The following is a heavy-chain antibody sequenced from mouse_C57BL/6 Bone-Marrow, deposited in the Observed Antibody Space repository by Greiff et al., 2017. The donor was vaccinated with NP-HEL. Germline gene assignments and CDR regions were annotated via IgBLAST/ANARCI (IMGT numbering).Heavy chain of an antibody. V-gene: IGHV2-2*01. CDR3: ARNTVVAHWYFDV. D-gene: IGHD1-1*01. CDR1: GFSLTSYG. J-gene: IGHJ1*03. CDR2: IWSGGST. Sequence: VQLQQSGPGLVQPSQSLSITCTVSGFSLTSYGVHWVRQSPGKGLEWLGVIWSGGSTDYNAAFISRLSISKDNSKSQVFFKMNSLQAGDTAIYYGARNTVVAHWYFDVWGTGTTVTVSS.